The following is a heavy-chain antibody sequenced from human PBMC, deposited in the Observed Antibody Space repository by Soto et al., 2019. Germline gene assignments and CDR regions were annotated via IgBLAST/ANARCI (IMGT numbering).Heavy chain of an antibody. CDR1: GGSISSGDYY. J-gene: IGHJ3*02. Sequence: PSETLSLTCTVSGGSISSGDYYWSWIRQPPGKGLELIGYIYYSGSTYYNPSLKSRVTISVDTSKNQFSLKLSSVTAADTAVYYCARDQGGTMVRGASDIWGQGTMVTVSS. D-gene: IGHD3-10*01. V-gene: IGHV4-30-4*01. CDR2: IYYSGST. CDR3: ARDQGGTMVRGASDI.